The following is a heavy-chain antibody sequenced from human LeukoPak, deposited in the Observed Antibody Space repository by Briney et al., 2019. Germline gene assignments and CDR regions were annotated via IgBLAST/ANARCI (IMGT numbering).Heavy chain of an antibody. CDR3: ARDLDGRDRWGYYSYMDV. Sequence: ASVKVSCKASGGTFSTSPISWVRQAPGQGLEWLGWIIPIFGTANYAQKFQGRLTLTADKSTSTVYMDLISLRSEDTAVYYCARDLDGRDRWGYYSYMDVWGKGTTVIVSS. D-gene: IGHD3-16*01. CDR1: GGTFSTSP. CDR2: IIPIFGTA. V-gene: IGHV1-69*06. J-gene: IGHJ6*03.